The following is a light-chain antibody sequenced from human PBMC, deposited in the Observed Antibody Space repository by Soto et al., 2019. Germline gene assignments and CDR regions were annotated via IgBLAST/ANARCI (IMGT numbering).Light chain of an antibody. CDR2: GAS. CDR3: QQYGSSPRT. Sequence: EIVLTQSPGILSLSPWERATLSCRASQSISSTYLAWYQQKPGQAPRLLIYGASSRATGIPDRFSGSGSGTKFTLTISRLEPEDFAVFYCQQYGSSPRTFGQGTKVDIK. V-gene: IGKV3-20*01. CDR1: QSISSTY. J-gene: IGKJ1*01.